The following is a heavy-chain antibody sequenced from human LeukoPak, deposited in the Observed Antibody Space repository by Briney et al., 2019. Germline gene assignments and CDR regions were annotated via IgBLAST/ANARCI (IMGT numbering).Heavy chain of an antibody. J-gene: IGHJ6*02. Sequence: ASVKVSCKASGYTFTGYYMHWVRQAPGQRLEWMGWINPNSGGTNYAQKFQGRVTMTRDTSISTAYMELSRLRSDDTAVYYCARDVELYYYYGMDVWGQGTTVTVSS. CDR3: ARDVELYYYYGMDV. V-gene: IGHV1-2*02. CDR1: GYTFTGYY. D-gene: IGHD1-7*01. CDR2: INPNSGGT.